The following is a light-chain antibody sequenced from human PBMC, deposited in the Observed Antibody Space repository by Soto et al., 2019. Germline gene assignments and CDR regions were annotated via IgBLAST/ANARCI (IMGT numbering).Light chain of an antibody. CDR3: QQYNSYTFT. Sequence: DIQMTQSPSTLSASVGDRVTITCRASQSISSWLAWYQQKPGKAPKLLIYDASSLESGVPSRFSGSGSGTEFTLTISSLQPDDCATYYCQQYNSYTFTFGPGTKVDIK. CDR1: QSISSW. CDR2: DAS. V-gene: IGKV1-5*01. J-gene: IGKJ3*01.